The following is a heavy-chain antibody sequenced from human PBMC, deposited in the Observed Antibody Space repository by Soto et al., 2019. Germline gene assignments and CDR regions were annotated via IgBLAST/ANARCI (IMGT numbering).Heavy chain of an antibody. Sequence: PSETLSLTCGVSGDSISNSRFYWAWIRQPPGEGLEWIGSIYHTENAYYNPSLKSRVTISVDTSKNQFSLKVTSVTAADTALYYCARDYFDSSDYTTNWFDPWGQGTLVTVSS. CDR3: ARDYFDSSDYTTNWFDP. CDR1: GDSISNSRFY. D-gene: IGHD3-22*01. J-gene: IGHJ5*02. V-gene: IGHV4-39*01. CDR2: IYHTENA.